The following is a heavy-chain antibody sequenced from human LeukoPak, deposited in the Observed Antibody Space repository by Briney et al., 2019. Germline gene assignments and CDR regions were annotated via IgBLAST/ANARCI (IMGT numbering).Heavy chain of an antibody. Sequence: SETLSLTCTVSGGSISSYYWNWLRQPPGQGLEWIGYIDYSGSANINPSLKSRVTLSIDTSRNQFSLKLSSLTAADTAVYYCARRVAGESRAFDIWGQGTMVTVSS. D-gene: IGHD3-10*01. CDR3: ARRVAGESRAFDI. J-gene: IGHJ3*02. CDR1: GGSISSYY. CDR2: IDYSGSA. V-gene: IGHV4-59*01.